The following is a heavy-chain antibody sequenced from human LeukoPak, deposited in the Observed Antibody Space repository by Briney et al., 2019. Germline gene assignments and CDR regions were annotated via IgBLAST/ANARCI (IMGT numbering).Heavy chain of an antibody. CDR1: GYTFTGYY. V-gene: IGHV1-2*06. Sequence: ATVKVSCKASGYTFTGYYMHWVRQAPGQGLEWMGRINPNTGETNSAQKFQGRVTMTRDTTINTAYMELTRLTSDDTAVYYCASYPRYSSTPPFDYWGQGTLVTVSS. CDR2: INPNTGET. D-gene: IGHD2-2*01. J-gene: IGHJ4*02. CDR3: ASYPRYSSTPPFDY.